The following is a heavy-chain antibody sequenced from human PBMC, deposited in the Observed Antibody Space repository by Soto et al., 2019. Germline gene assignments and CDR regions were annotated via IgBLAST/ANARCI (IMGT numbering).Heavy chain of an antibody. Sequence: QVQLVQSGAEVKKPGASVNVSCKASGYTFTSYYMHWVRQAPGQGLEWMGIINPRGGSTTYAQKVQGRVTVTRDTSTSTGYMELRNRRTDDTAIYNCARVARRGGGWLDPWGQGTLVTVSS. CDR2: INPRGGST. D-gene: IGHD3-16*01. J-gene: IGHJ5*02. V-gene: IGHV1-46*01. CDR1: GYTFTSYY. CDR3: ARVARRGGGWLDP.